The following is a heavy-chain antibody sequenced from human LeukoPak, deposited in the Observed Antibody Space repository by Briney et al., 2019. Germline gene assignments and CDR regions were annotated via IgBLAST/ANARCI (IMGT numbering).Heavy chain of an antibody. J-gene: IGHJ3*02. Sequence: ASVKVSCKASGYTFTSYGISWVRQAPGQGLEWMGWISAYDGNTKYVQNLQGRVTMTTDTSTSTAYMELSSLRSEDTAVYYCARDPPLVTIFGVAGPDAFDIWGQGTMATVSS. CDR1: GYTFTSYG. D-gene: IGHD3-3*01. CDR3: ARDPPLVTIFGVAGPDAFDI. CDR2: ISAYDGNT. V-gene: IGHV1-18*01.